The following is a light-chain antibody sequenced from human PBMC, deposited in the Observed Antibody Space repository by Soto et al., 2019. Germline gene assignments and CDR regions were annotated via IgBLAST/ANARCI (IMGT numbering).Light chain of an antibody. J-gene: IGKJ1*01. Sequence: EIVMTQSPATLSVSPGERATLSCRASQSVSSSLAWYQQKPGQAPRLLIYGASTRATGIPARFRGSGSGTEFTLTISSLQSEDFAVYYCQQYSNWPPWTFGQGTKVEIK. CDR2: GAS. CDR1: QSVSSS. V-gene: IGKV3-15*01. CDR3: QQYSNWPPWT.